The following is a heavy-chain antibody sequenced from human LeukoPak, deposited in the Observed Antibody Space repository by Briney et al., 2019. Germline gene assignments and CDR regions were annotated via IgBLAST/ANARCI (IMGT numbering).Heavy chain of an antibody. V-gene: IGHV3-33*01. CDR3: ARDPPHYSSSWYYFDY. Sequence: GGSLRLSCAASGFTFRNYGMHWVRQAPGKGLEWVAVIWYDGSNKYYADSVKGRFTISRDYSKNTLYLQMNSLRAEDTALYYCARDPPHYSSSWYYFDYWGQGTLVTVSS. CDR2: IWYDGSNK. CDR1: GFTFRNYG. D-gene: IGHD6-13*01. J-gene: IGHJ4*02.